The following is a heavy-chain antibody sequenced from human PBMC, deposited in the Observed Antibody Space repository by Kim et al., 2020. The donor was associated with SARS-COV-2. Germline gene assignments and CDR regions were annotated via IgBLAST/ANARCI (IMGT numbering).Heavy chain of an antibody. CDR2: ISRDGGEI. CDR1: GFTFDDYA. J-gene: IGHJ4*02. CDR3: VRGQQWLRNN. Sequence: GGSLRLSCAASGFTFDDYAIQWVRQVPGKGLEWVSLISRDGGEIKYADSVKGRFTISRDNSKKSVYLQMNSLRSEDSALYYCVRGQQWLRNNGGQGTQVTVSA. V-gene: IGHV3-43*02. D-gene: IGHD6-19*01.